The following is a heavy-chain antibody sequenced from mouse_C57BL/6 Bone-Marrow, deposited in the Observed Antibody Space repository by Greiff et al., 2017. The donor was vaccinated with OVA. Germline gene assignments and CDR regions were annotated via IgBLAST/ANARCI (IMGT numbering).Heavy chain of an antibody. CDR3: ARCRGLRRFDY. J-gene: IGHJ2*01. CDR1: GYTFTSYW. D-gene: IGHD2-2*01. CDR2: IVPNSGGT. V-gene: IGHV1-72*01. Sequence: VQLQQPGAELVKPGASVKLSCKASGYTFTSYWLHWVKQRPGRGLEWIGRIVPNSGGTKYNEKFKSKATLTVDKPSSTAYMLLSSLTSEDSAVYYCARCRGLRRFDYWGQGTTLTVSS.